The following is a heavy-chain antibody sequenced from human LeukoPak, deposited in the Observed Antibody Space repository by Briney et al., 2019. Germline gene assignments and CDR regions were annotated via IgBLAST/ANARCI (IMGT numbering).Heavy chain of an antibody. CDR3: ARANFGYCSSTSCEDAFDI. J-gene: IGHJ3*02. CDR2: IYTSGST. CDR1: GGSISSGSYY. Sequence: PSETLSLTCTVSGGSISSGSYYWSWIRQPAGKGLEWIGRIYTSGSTNYNPSLKSRVTISVDTSKNQFSLKLSSVTAADTAVYYCARANFGYCSSTSCEDAFDIWGQGTMVTVSS. D-gene: IGHD2-2*01. V-gene: IGHV4-61*02.